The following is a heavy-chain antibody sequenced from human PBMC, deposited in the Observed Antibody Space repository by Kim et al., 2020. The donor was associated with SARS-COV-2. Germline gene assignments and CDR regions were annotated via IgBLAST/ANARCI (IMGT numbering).Heavy chain of an antibody. J-gene: IGHJ4*02. Sequence: GGSLRLSCAASGFTFSSYALRWVRQAPGKGLEWVSRISASGGDTYYADSVQGRFTISRDNSKNALYLEMNSLRAEDTALYYCAKVTTLTAPFYDYWGQGTLVTVSS. CDR2: ISASGGDT. CDR1: GFTFSSYA. V-gene: IGHV3-23*01. D-gene: IGHD4-4*01. CDR3: AKVTTLTAPFYDY.